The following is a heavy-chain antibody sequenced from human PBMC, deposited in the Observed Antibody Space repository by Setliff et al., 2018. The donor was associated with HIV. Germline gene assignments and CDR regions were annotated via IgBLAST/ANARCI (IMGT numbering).Heavy chain of an antibody. CDR3: ARLSDTAMASFDA. CDR1: GGSIGSSCYY. J-gene: IGHJ4*02. Sequence: SETLSLTCTVSGGSIGSSCYYWGWIRQPPGKGLELIGNIYYTGNTNDNPSLKSRVTISPGTSKNQFSLKLTYVTAADTAVYYCARLSDTAMASFDAWGQGILVTVSS. D-gene: IGHD5-18*01. V-gene: IGHV4-39*07. CDR2: IYYTGNT.